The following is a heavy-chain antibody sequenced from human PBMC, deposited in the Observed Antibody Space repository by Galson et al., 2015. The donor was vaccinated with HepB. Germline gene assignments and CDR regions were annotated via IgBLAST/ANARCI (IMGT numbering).Heavy chain of an antibody. CDR1: GFTFSSYG. J-gene: IGHJ4*02. V-gene: IGHV3-30*18. D-gene: IGHD5-18*01. CDR3: AKERGYSYGYFDY. Sequence: SLRLSCAASGFTFSSYGMHWVRQAPGKGLEWVAVISYDGSNKYYADSVKGRFTISRDNSKNTLYLQMNSLRAEDTAVYYCAKERGYSYGYFDYWGQGTLVTVSS. CDR2: ISYDGSNK.